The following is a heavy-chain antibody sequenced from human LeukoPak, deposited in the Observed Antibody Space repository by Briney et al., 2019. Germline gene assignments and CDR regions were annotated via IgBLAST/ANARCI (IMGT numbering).Heavy chain of an antibody. D-gene: IGHD3-10*01. V-gene: IGHV4-59*08. CDR3: ARLEYGSGSYYSRY. Sequence: TPSETLSLTCTVSGGSISSYYWSWIRQPPGKGLEWIGYIYYSGSTNYNPSLKSRVTISVDTSKNQFSLKLSSVTAADTAVYYCARLEYGSGSYYSRYWGQGTLVTVSS. J-gene: IGHJ4*02. CDR2: IYYSGST. CDR1: GGSISSYY.